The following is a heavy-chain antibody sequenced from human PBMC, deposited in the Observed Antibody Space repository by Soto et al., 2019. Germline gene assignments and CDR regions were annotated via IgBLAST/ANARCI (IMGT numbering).Heavy chain of an antibody. V-gene: IGHV1-69*13. CDR1: GGTFSSYA. CDR2: IIPIFGTA. D-gene: IGHD6-19*01. CDR3: ARLLLKGVAVAGTEFDY. Sequence: SVKVSCKASGGTFSSYAISWVRQAPGQGLEWMGGIIPIFGTANYAQKFQGRVTITADESTSTAYMELSSLRSEDTAVYYCARLLLKGVAVAGTEFDYWGRGTLVTVSS. J-gene: IGHJ4*02.